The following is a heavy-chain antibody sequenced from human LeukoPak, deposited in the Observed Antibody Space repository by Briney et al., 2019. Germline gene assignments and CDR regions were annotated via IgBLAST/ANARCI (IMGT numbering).Heavy chain of an antibody. CDR2: ISAYNGKT. J-gene: IGHJ3*02. Sequence: ASGTLSLTCSAYTFTICGYSWVRHPPGQGPGRVGCISAYNGKTNYTHELPGRGAMTTYTSTSTAYMELSSLRSDDTAVYYCATGRYGDYLDAFDIWGQGTMVTVSS. V-gene: IGHV1-18*01. D-gene: IGHD4-17*01. CDR1: AYTFTICG. CDR3: ATGRYGDYLDAFDI.